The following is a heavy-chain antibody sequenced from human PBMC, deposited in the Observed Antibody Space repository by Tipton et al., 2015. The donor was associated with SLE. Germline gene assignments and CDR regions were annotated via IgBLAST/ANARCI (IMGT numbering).Heavy chain of an antibody. J-gene: IGHJ4*02. Sequence: SLRLSCTTSGFTFGASAMSWVRQAPGKGLEWVGFIRSEAYGHFTEYAASVKGRFTISRDDSKSIAHVQMNSLKIEDTAVYYCTAGPDYGPSDYWGQGTLVTISS. CDR2: IRSEAYGHFT. V-gene: IGHV3-49*04. CDR1: GFTFGASA. CDR3: TAGPDYGPSDY. D-gene: IGHD4-17*01.